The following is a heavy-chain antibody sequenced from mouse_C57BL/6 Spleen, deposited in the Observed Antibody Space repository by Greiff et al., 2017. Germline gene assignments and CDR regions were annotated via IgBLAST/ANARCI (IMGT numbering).Heavy chain of an antibody. D-gene: IGHD1-1*01. CDR1: GYTFTSYW. J-gene: IGHJ4*01. CDR3: ARGPGSRKGDAMDY. CDR2: IHPNSGST. Sequence: VQLQQPGAELVKPGASVKLSCKASGYTFTSYWMHWVKQRPGQGLEWIGMIHPNSGSTNYNEKFKSKATLTVDKSSSTAYMQLSSLTSEDSAVDYCARGPGSRKGDAMDYWGQGTSVTVSS. V-gene: IGHV1-64*01.